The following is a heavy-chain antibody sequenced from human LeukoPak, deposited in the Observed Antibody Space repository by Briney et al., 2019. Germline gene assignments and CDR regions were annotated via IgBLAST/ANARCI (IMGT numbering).Heavy chain of an antibody. D-gene: IGHD3-10*01. Sequence: PGGSLRLSCAASRFTFSNYGMHWVRQAPGKGLEWVAVIWYDGSNKYYADSVKGRFTISRDNSKNTLYLQMNSLRAEDTAVYYCARDNRDVTDAFDIWGQGTLVTVSS. CDR3: ARDNRDVTDAFDI. CDR1: RFTFSNYG. CDR2: IWYDGSNK. J-gene: IGHJ3*02. V-gene: IGHV3-33*01.